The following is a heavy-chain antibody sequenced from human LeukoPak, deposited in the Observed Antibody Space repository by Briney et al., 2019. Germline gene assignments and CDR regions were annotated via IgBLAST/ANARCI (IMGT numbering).Heavy chain of an antibody. V-gene: IGHV4-34*01. D-gene: IGHD1-1*01. J-gene: IGHJ5*02. CDR2: INHSGST. Sequence: SETLSLTCAVYGGPFSGYYWSWIRQPPGKGLDWIGEINHSGSTNYNPSLKSRVTISVDTSKNQFSLKLSSVTAADTAVYYCARAGYGQNWFDPWGQGTLVTVSS. CDR3: ARAGYGQNWFDP. CDR1: GGPFSGYY.